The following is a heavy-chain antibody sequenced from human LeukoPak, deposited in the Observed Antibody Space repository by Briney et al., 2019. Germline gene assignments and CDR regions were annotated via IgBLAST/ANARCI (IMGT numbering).Heavy chain of an antibody. CDR2: ISSSSSYI. J-gene: IGHJ4*02. V-gene: IGHV3-21*01. CDR3: ARAAYSYGPRGSDY. Sequence: KPGRSLRLSCAASGFTFSSYVMNWVRQAPGKGLEWVSSISSSSSYIYYADSVKGRFTISRDNAKNSLYLQMNSLRAEDTAVYYCARAAYSYGPRGSDYWGQGILVTVSS. D-gene: IGHD3-16*01. CDR1: GFTFSSYV.